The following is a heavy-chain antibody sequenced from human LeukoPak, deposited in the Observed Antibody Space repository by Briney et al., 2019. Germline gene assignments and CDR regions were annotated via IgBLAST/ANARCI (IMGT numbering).Heavy chain of an antibody. CDR3: ARDLTKYCSSTSCHDFRFDP. J-gene: IGHJ5*02. CDR2: INPNSGGT. D-gene: IGHD2-2*01. Sequence: ASVKVSCKASGYTFTGYYMHWVRQAPGQGLEWMGRINPNSGGTNYAQKFQGRVTMTRDTSISTAYMELSRLRSDDTAVYYCARDLTKYCSSTSCHDFRFDPWGQGTLVTVSS. CDR1: GYTFTGYY. V-gene: IGHV1-2*06.